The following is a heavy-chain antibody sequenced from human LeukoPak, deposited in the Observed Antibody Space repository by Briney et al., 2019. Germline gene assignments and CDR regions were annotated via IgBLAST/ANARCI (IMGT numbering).Heavy chain of an antibody. J-gene: IGHJ6*02. D-gene: IGHD3-3*01. Sequence: PSETLSLTCTVSGGSISSYYWSWIRQPPGKGLEWIGYIYYSGSTNYNPSLKSRVTISVATSKNQFSLKLSSVTAADTAVYYCARGGPYVTIFGVVKDYYYYYGMDVWGQGTTVTVSS. CDR3: ARGGPYVTIFGVVKDYYYYYGMDV. CDR1: GGSISSYY. CDR2: IYYSGST. V-gene: IGHV4-59*01.